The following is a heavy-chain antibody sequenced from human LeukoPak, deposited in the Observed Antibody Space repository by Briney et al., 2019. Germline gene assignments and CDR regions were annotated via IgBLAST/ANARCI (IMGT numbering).Heavy chain of an antibody. Sequence: SETLSLTCTVSGGSISSSSYYWGWIRQPPGKGLEWIGSIYYSGSTYYNPSLKSRVTISVDTSKSQFSLKLSSVTAADTAVYYCARRRAVGMATRSVDYWGQGTLVTVSS. CDR1: GGSISSSSYY. J-gene: IGHJ4*02. CDR2: IYYSGST. V-gene: IGHV4-39*01. D-gene: IGHD5-24*01. CDR3: ARRRAVGMATRSVDY.